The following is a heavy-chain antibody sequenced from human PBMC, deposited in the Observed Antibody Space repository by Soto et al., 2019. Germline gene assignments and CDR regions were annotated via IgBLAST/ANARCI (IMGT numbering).Heavy chain of an antibody. Sequence: ASVKVSCKASGYTFTSYAMHWVRQAPGQRLEWMGWINAGNGNTKYSQKFQGRVTITRDTSASTAYMELSSLRSEDTAVYYCARVASLFQNSGSYLNYWGQGTLVTVSS. D-gene: IGHD1-26*01. CDR1: GYTFTSYA. V-gene: IGHV1-3*01. CDR2: INAGNGNT. CDR3: ARVASLFQNSGSYLNY. J-gene: IGHJ4*02.